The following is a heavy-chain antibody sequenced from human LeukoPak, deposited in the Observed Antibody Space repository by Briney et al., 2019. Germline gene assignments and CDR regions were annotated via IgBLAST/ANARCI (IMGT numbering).Heavy chain of an antibody. J-gene: IGHJ3*02. CDR1: GGSISSHS. CDR2: IYKSGGT. V-gene: IGHV4-59*11. CDR3: ATGFYGSGGHGAFDI. D-gene: IGHD3-10*01. Sequence: ASETLSLTCTVSGGSISSHSWTWIRQSPEKGLEWIGYIYKSGGTNYNPSLKSRVTITADTSKNQFSLKLSSGTAADTAVYYCATGFYGSGGHGAFDIWGQGTMVTVSS.